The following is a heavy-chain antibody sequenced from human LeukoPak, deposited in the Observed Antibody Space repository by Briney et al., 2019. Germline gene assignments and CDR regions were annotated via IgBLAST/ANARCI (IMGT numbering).Heavy chain of an antibody. CDR1: GFTFDNYW. D-gene: IGHD2-2*01. J-gene: IGHJ4*02. V-gene: IGHV3-7*01. Sequence: GGSLRLSCAASGFTFDNYWMWWVRQASGKGLEWVANINRAGSDTYYPDPVRGRFTISRDNAKNSLYLQMNSLRTEDTAVYYCVRVQVVVPSAFDYCDYWGQGTLVTVSS. CDR3: VRVQVVVPSAFDYCDY. CDR2: INRAGSDT.